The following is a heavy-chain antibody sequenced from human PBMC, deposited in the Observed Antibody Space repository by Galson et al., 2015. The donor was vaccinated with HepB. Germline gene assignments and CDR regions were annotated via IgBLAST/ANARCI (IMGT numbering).Heavy chain of an antibody. Sequence: SLRLSCAASGFTFSSYGMNWVRQAPGKGLEWVAVIRNDGSNKYYAASMKCRFTICRDTSNTTEHLKMNSLRAEDTAVYYYAGVFENWSDVGGNYFDYWGQGTLVTVSS. D-gene: IGHD1-1*01. CDR3: AGVFENWSDVGGNYFDY. J-gene: IGHJ4*02. CDR2: IRNDGSNK. V-gene: IGHV3-33*01. CDR1: GFTFSSYG.